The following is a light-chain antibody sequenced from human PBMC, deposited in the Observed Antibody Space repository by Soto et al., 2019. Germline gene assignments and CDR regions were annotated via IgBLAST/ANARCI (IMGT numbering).Light chain of an antibody. CDR1: TSDVGGYNY. Sequence: QSALTQPASVSGSPGQSITISCTGTTSDVGGYNYVSWYQQYPGKAPKVMIYDVNNRPSGVSNRFSGSKSGNTASLIISGLQVEDEAVYYCSSYTTSNTEVFGGGTKLTVL. J-gene: IGLJ2*01. V-gene: IGLV2-14*01. CDR3: SSYTTSNTEV. CDR2: DVN.